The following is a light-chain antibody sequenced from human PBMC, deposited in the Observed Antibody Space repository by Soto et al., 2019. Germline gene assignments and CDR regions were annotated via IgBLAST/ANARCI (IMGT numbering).Light chain of an antibody. CDR3: QKFVIAPLT. V-gene: IGKV1-27*01. CDR2: AAS. J-gene: IGKJ4*01. CDR1: QGIDKH. Sequence: DFQMTQSPSSLPASVGDRVTITCRASQGIDKHLVWWQQKXGXXPKLLIWAASTLQSVVPSRFSGSGYGTDFTLTISSVHPEDVATYYCQKFVIAPLTFGRGNKVDLK.